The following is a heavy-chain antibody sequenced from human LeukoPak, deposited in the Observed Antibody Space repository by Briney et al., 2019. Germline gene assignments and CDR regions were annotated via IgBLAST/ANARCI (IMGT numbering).Heavy chain of an antibody. V-gene: IGHV1-46*01. CDR2: INPSGGST. CDR3: ARGRIWGYYYGSGSYYIDAFDI. Sequence: ASVKVSCKASGYTFTSYYMHWVRQAPGQGLEWMGIINPSGGSTSYAQKFQGRVTMTRDMSTSTVYMELSSLRSEDTAVYYCARGRIWGYYYGSGSYYIDAFDIWGQGTMVTVSS. J-gene: IGHJ3*02. D-gene: IGHD3-10*01. CDR1: GYTFTSYY.